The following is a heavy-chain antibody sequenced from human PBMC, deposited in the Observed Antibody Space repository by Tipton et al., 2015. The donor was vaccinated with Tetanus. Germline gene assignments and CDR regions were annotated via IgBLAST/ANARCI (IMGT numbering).Heavy chain of an antibody. CDR2: ITPIFGTT. Sequence: QSGPEVKKPGSSVKVSCKASGGTFTNYALSWVRQAPGQGLEWVGGITPIFGTTNYAPKFQGRVTITADESTNTAYMELSSLRSEDTAMYYCARAPNRISRVYDFWGQGTQITVSS. CDR3: ARAPNRISRVYDF. J-gene: IGHJ4*02. CDR1: GGTFTNYA. V-gene: IGHV1-69*01. D-gene: IGHD1-14*01.